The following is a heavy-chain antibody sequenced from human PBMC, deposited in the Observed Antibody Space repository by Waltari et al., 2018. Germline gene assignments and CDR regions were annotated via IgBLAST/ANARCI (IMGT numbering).Heavy chain of an antibody. CDR3: ARENYYGSGTYPMDV. Sequence: EVQLVESGGGLVQPGGSLRLSCAASEFTFSRYRMNWVRQAPGKGLEWVSYIRSSSTTIYYADSVKGRFTISRDNAKNSLYLQMNSLRDEDTAVYYCARENYYGSGTYPMDVWGKGTTVTVSS. D-gene: IGHD3-10*01. V-gene: IGHV3-48*02. CDR1: EFTFSRYR. J-gene: IGHJ6*04. CDR2: IRSSSTTI.